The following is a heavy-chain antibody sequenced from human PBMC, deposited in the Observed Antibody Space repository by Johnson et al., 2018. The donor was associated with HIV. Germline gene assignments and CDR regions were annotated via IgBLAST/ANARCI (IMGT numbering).Heavy chain of an antibody. CDR1: GFTFSSYA. J-gene: IGHJ3*02. D-gene: IGHD3-9*01. Sequence: EVLLLESGGGLVQLWGSLRLSCAASGFTFSSYAMSWVRQAPGKGLEWVSAISGSGGSTYYADSVKGRFTISRDNSKRTLYLQMNSLRAEDTAVYYCAKGLRYFDWLGANDACDIWGQGTMVTVSS. CDR3: AKGLRYFDWLGANDACDI. V-gene: IGHV3-23*01. CDR2: ISGSGGST.